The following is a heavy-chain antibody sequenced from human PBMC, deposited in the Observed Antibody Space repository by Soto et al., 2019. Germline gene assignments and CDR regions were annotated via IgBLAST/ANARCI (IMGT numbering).Heavy chain of an antibody. D-gene: IGHD3-10*01. CDR3: ARGFESRLLWFGEILFRYYFDY. V-gene: IGHV1-8*01. CDR2: MNPNSGNT. CDR1: GYTFTSYD. J-gene: IGHJ4*02. Sequence: QVQLVQSGAEVKKPGASVKVSCKASGYTFTSYDINWVRQATGQGLEWMGWMNPNSGNTGYAQKFQGRVTMTRNTSISTAYMELSSLRSEDTAVYYCARGFESRLLWFGEILFRYYFDYWGQGTLVTVSS.